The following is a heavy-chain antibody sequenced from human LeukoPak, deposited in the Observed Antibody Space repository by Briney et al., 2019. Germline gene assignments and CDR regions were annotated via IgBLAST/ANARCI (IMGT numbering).Heavy chain of an antibody. J-gene: IGHJ4*02. CDR3: ARDLEYYYGSGSLD. CDR1: GFTFSSYA. CDR2: ISYDGSNK. Sequence: PGGSLRLSCAASGFTFSSYAMHWVRQAPGKGLEWVAVISYDGSNKYYADSVKGRFTISRDNSKNTLYLQMNSLRAEDTAVYYCARDLEYYYGSGSLDWGQGTLVTVSS. D-gene: IGHD3-10*01. V-gene: IGHV3-30-3*01.